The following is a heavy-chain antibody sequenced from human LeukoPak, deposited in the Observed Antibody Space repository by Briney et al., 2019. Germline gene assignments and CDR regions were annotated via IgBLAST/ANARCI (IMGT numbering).Heavy chain of an antibody. CDR2: IRYDGSNK. D-gene: IGHD6-13*01. Sequence: GGSLRLSCAASGFSFRTYAMHWVRQAPGKGLEWVAFIRYDGSNKYYADSVKGRFTISRDNSKNTLYLQMNSLRAEDTAVYYCATCIAAAAWLHNYDYWGQGTLVTVSS. J-gene: IGHJ4*02. CDR3: ATCIAAAAWLHNYDY. V-gene: IGHV3-30*02. CDR1: GFSFRTYA.